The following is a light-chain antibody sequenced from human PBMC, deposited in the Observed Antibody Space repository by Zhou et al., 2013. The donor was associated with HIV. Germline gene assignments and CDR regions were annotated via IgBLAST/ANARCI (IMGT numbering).Light chain of an antibody. CDR1: RSISSW. CDR3: QQYNSYTWT. V-gene: IGKV1-5*03. Sequence: DIQLTQSPSVLSASVGDRVTITCRASRSISSWLAWYQQKPGKAPKLLIYKASSLESGVPSRFSGSGSGTEFTLTISSLQPDDFATYYCQQYNSYTWTFGQGTKVEIK. CDR2: KAS. J-gene: IGKJ1*01.